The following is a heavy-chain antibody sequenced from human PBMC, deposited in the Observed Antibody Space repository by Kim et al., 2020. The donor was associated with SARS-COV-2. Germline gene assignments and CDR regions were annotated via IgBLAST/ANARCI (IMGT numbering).Heavy chain of an antibody. D-gene: IGHD3-10*01. CDR1: GYTFTGYY. CDR3: ASSSPNGSPYHDAFDI. J-gene: IGHJ3*02. V-gene: IGHV1-2*02. CDR2: INPNSGGT. Sequence: ASVKVSCKASGYTFTGYYMHWVRQAPGQGLEWMGWINPNSGGTNYAQKFQGRVTMTRDTSISTAYMELSRLRSDDTAVYYCASSSPNGSPYHDAFDIWGQGTMVTVSS.